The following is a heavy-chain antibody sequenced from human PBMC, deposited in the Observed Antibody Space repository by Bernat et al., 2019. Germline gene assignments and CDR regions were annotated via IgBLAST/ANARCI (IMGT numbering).Heavy chain of an antibody. Sequence: QVQLQQWGAGLLKPSGTLSLTCAVSGGSISSSNWWSWVRQPPGKGLEWIGEIYHSGSTNYNPSLKSRVTISVDKSKNQFSLKLSSVTAADTAVYYCAKGEAGYYYYYMDVWGKGTTVTVSS. CDR3: AKGEAGYYYYYMDV. CDR2: IYHSGST. CDR1: GGSISSSNW. V-gene: IGHV4-4*02. J-gene: IGHJ6*03.